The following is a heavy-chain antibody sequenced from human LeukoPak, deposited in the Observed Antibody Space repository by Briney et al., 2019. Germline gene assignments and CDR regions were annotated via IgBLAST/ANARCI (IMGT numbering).Heavy chain of an antibody. J-gene: IGHJ4*02. Sequence: SETLSLTCTVSGASISHYYWSWIRQPPGKGLEWIGYIHYSGSTNYNPSLKSRVTISVDTSKNHFSLNLRSVTAADTAVYYCARDQYYYDSSGYYFFDYWGQGTLVTVSS. V-gene: IGHV4-59*01. D-gene: IGHD3-22*01. CDR3: ARDQYYYDSSGYYFFDY. CDR1: GASISHYY. CDR2: IHYSGST.